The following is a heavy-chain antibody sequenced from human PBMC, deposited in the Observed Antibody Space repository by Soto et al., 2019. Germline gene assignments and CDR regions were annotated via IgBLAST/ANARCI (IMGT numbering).Heavy chain of an antibody. CDR3: TTDYCSAATCHLNN. D-gene: IGHD2-15*01. V-gene: IGHV3-15*07. CDR1: GFSFNDAW. Sequence: EVQLVESGGGFVKTGGYLRLSCAASGFSFNDAWMNWVRQAPGKGLEWVGRIKRKTDGGTIDSAAPVKGRFTISRDDSKNTVYLQMSSLKTEDTAVYYCTTDYCSAATCHLNNWGQGALVTVSS. J-gene: IGHJ1*01. CDR2: IKRKTDGGTI.